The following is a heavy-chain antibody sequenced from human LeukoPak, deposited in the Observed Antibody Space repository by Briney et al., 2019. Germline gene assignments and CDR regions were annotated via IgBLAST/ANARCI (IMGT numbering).Heavy chain of an antibody. CDR1: GLVFSAYS. V-gene: IGHV3-30*04. CDR3: ARGPKYSSGGHYFYFGMDV. D-gene: IGHD3-22*01. J-gene: IGHJ6*02. CDR2: IPYGETTT. Sequence: GRSLRLSCAASGLVFSAYSLHWVRQAPGKGREWVALIPYGETTTFYAASVRARFTISRDNPKNTLYLQMNDLRPEDTAVYYCARGPKYSSGGHYFYFGMDVWGQGTTVTVSS.